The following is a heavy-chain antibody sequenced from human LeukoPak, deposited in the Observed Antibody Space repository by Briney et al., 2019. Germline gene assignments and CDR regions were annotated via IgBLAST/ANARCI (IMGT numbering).Heavy chain of an antibody. CDR2: IRTKSDGGTT. CDR1: GFTFSDAW. D-gene: IGHD2-2*01. V-gene: IGHV3-15*01. J-gene: IGHJ4*02. Sequence: GGSLRLSCAASGFTFSDAWMSWVRQVPGKGLEWVGRIRTKSDGGTTDYVESVEGRFIISRDDSEQTLYLQMSSLKTEDTAIYYCTVPSAYHVAYWGQGTLVTVSS. CDR3: TVPSAYHVAY.